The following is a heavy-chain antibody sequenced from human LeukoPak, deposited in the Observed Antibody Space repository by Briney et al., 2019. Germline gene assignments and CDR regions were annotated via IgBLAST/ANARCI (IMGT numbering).Heavy chain of an antibody. CDR1: GFTFSSYG. CDR2: ISYDGSNK. Sequence: GGSLRLSCAASGFTFSSYGMHWVRQAPGKGLEWVAVISYDGSNKYYADSVKGRFTISRDNSKNTLYLQMNSLRAEDTAVYYCAKEQRYCSSTSCLYDYWGQGTLVTVSS. D-gene: IGHD2-2*01. CDR3: AKEQRYCSSTSCLYDY. V-gene: IGHV3-30*18. J-gene: IGHJ4*02.